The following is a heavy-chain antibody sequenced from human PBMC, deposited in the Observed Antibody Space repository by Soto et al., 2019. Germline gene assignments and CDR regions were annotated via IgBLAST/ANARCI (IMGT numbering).Heavy chain of an antibody. Sequence: GGSLRLSCAASGFTVSSNYMSWVRQAPGKGLGWVSVIYSGGSTYYADSVKGRFTVSRDNSKNTLYVQMTSLRAEDTAVYYCARGLHSLFDYWGQGTLVTVSS. J-gene: IGHJ4*02. CDR1: GFTVSSNY. CDR2: IYSGGST. D-gene: IGHD2-21*01. V-gene: IGHV3-53*01. CDR3: ARGLHSLFDY.